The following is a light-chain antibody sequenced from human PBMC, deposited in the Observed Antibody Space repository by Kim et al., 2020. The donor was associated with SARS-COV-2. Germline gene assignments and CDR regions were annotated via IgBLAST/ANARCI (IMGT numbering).Light chain of an antibody. CDR3: AVWDDSLNLV. CDR2: NDN. CDR1: HSNIASHT. V-gene: IGLV1-44*01. Sequence: PGRTVTISCYGSHSNIASHTVSWYQQVPGTAPRLLIHNDNQRPSGVPDRFFGSKSGPSASLAIIGLQSEDEADYYCAVWDDSLNLVFGGGTKVTVL. J-gene: IGLJ2*01.